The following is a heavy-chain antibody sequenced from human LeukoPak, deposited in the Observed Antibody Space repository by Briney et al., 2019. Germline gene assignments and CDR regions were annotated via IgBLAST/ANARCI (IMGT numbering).Heavy chain of an antibody. CDR1: GGSISSGSYY. Sequence: SETLSLTCTVSGGSISSGSYYWSWIRQPAGKGLEWIGRIYTSGSTNYNPSLKSRVTISVDTYKNQFSLKLSSVTAADTAVYYCARAISRYFDWSRNPDAFDIWGQGTMVTVSS. V-gene: IGHV4-61*02. D-gene: IGHD3-9*01. J-gene: IGHJ3*02. CDR3: ARAISRYFDWSRNPDAFDI. CDR2: IYTSGST.